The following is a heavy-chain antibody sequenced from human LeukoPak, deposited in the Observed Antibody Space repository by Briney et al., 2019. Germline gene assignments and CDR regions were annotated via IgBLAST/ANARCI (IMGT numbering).Heavy chain of an antibody. Sequence: ASVKLSCKASGYTFTGYYMHWVRQPPGQGLEWMGWINPNSGGTNYAQKFQGRVTMTRDTSISTAYMELSRLRSDDTAVYYCSRAEYSGSYPLDYWGQGTLVTVSS. CDR1: GYTFTGYY. V-gene: IGHV1-2*02. CDR3: SRAEYSGSYPLDY. J-gene: IGHJ4*02. D-gene: IGHD1-26*01. CDR2: INPNSGGT.